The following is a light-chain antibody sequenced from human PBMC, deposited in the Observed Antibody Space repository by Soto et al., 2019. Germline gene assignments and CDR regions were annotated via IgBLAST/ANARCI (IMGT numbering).Light chain of an antibody. CDR2: ADN. CDR1: SPNIGTNS. V-gene: IGLV1-47*01. J-gene: IGLJ2*01. Sequence: QSVLTQAPSASGTPGQRVTISCSGSSPNIGTNSVYWYQQVPGTAPTLLIYADNQRPSGVPDRFSASKSGTSASLAISGLRSEDEDDYSCAAWDDSLSGVVFGEGTKVTVL. CDR3: AAWDDSLSGVV.